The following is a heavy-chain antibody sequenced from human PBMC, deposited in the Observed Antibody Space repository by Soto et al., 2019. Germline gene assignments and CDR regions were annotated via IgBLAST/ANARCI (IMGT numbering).Heavy chain of an antibody. CDR2: IYYSGST. V-gene: IGHV4-30-4*01. Sequence: QVQLQESGPGLVKPSQTLSLTCTVSGASISSGGYYWTWIRQPPGKGLEWIGSIYYSGSTYYNPSLKSRVTISVDTSNNQFSLKLSSVTAADTAVYYCARASYDSSTYYLDYWGQGTLVTVSS. CDR1: GASISSGGYY. J-gene: IGHJ4*02. CDR3: ARASYDSSTYYLDY. D-gene: IGHD3-22*01.